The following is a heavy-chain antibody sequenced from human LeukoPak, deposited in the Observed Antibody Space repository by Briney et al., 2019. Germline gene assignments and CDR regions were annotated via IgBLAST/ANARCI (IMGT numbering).Heavy chain of an antibody. J-gene: IGHJ1*01. CDR1: GFTVSSNY. CDR3: ARSRYSSGHLEHFQH. Sequence: PGGSLRLSCAASGFTVSSNYMSWVRQAPGKGLEWVSVIYSGGSTYYADSVKGRFTISRDNSKSTLYLQMNSLRAEDTAVYYCARSRYSSGHLEHFQHWGQGTLVTVSS. CDR2: IYSGGST. D-gene: IGHD6-19*01. V-gene: IGHV3-53*01.